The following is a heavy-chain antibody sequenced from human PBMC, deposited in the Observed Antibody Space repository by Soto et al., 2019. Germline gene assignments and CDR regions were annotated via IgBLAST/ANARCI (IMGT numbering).Heavy chain of an antibody. Sequence: QVQLVQSGAEVKKPGASVKVSCKASDSTFTSYEINWVRQATGQGLEWMGWRNPNRGNTGYAQKFQGRVTMTRNTSISTAYMELSSLRSEDTAVYYCAREKSYGMDVWGQGTTVTVSS. CDR2: RNPNRGNT. CDR3: AREKSYGMDV. J-gene: IGHJ6*02. V-gene: IGHV1-8*01. CDR1: DSTFTSYE.